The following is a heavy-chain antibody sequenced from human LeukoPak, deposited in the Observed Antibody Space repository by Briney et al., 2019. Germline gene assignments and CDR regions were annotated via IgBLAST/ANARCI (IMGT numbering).Heavy chain of an antibody. CDR1: GYSFRSYW. J-gene: IGHJ3*01. CDR2: IHPGDSEI. CDR3: ARRGMGGFDV. D-gene: IGHD6-13*01. V-gene: IGHV5-51*01. Sequence: PGESLKISCKASGYSFRSYWIGWVRQMPGKGLEWMGIIHPGDSEITDSPSFQGQATISVDKSIGTAYLQWSSLKASDTAMYYCARRGMGGFDVWGPGTMVTVSS.